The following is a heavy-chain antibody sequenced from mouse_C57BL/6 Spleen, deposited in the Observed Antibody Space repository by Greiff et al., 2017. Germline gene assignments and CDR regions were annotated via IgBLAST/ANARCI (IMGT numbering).Heavy chain of an antibody. V-gene: IGHV1-81*01. CDR2: IYPRSGNT. CDR1: GYTFTSYG. Sequence: VQLQQSGAELARPGASVKLSCKASGYTFTSYGISWVKQRTGQGLEWIGEIYPRSGNTYYNEKFKGKATLTADKSSSTAYMELRSLTSEYSAVYFCARRAPYDYGYFDVWGTGTTVTVSS. CDR3: ARRAPYDYGYFDV. J-gene: IGHJ1*03. D-gene: IGHD2-3*01.